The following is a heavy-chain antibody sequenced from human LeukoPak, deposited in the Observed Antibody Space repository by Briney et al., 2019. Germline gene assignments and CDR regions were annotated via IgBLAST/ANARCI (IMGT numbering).Heavy chain of an antibody. CDR1: GFTFSRNS. CDR2: ISTSSSYI. J-gene: IGHJ6*03. V-gene: IGHV3-21*04. Sequence: GGSLRLSCAASGFTFSRNSMNWVRQAPGKGLEWVSSISTSSSYIYYADSVKGRFTISRDNAKNSLYLQMNSLRAEDTAVYYCAKARSLWFGDEGYYYYYMDVWGKGTTVTISS. D-gene: IGHD3-10*01. CDR3: AKARSLWFGDEGYYYYYMDV.